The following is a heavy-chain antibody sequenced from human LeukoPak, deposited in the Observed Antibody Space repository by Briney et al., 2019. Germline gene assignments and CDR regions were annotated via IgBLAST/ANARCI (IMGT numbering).Heavy chain of an antibody. CDR2: ISASGSAT. CDR1: GFIFSNYG. V-gene: IGHV3-23*01. D-gene: IGHD2-15*01. J-gene: IGHJ4*02. Sequence: LSGGSLRLSCAASGFIFSNYGMSWVRQAPGKGLEWVAAISASGSATSYADSVRGRFTISRDNAKNSLYLQMNSLRAEDTAVYYCARDHGRYCSGGSCYFGGFFEYWGQGTLGTVSS. CDR3: ARDHGRYCSGGSCYFGGFFEY.